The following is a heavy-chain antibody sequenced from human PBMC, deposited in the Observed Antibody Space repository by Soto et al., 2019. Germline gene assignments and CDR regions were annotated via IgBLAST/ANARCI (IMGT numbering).Heavy chain of an antibody. D-gene: IGHD2-15*01. J-gene: IGHJ5*02. CDR3: ARQGCSGGSCYSGYDWFDP. Sequence: QLQLQESGPGLVKPSETLSLTCTVSGGSISSSSYYWGWIRQPPGKGLEWIGSIYYSGSTYYNPSHKSRVTISVDTSKNQFSLKLSSVTAADTAVYYCARQGCSGGSCYSGYDWFDPWGQGTLVTVSS. V-gene: IGHV4-39*01. CDR1: GGSISSSSYY. CDR2: IYYSGST.